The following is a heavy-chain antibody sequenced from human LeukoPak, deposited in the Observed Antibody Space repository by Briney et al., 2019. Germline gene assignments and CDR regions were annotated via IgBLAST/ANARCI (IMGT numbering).Heavy chain of an antibody. CDR2: ISSSGSTI. Sequence: PGGSLRLSCAASGFTFSSCEMNWVRQAPGKGLEWVSYISSSGSTIYYADSVKGRFTISRDNAKNSLYLQMNCLRVEDTAVYYCARDGVIYSFDPWGQGTLVTVSS. J-gene: IGHJ5*02. CDR1: GFTFSSCE. V-gene: IGHV3-48*03. CDR3: ARDGVIYSFDP. D-gene: IGHD2-21*01.